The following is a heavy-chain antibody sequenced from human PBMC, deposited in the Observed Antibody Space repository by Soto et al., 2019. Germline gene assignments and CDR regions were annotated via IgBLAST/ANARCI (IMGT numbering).Heavy chain of an antibody. CDR2: IIPILGIA. CDR1: GGTFSSNT. D-gene: IGHD5-18*01. J-gene: IGHJ6*02. CDR3: ATLLVGYTYGPGGNYGVDG. Sequence: QVQLVQSGAEVKKPGSSVKVSCEASGGTFSSNTISWVRQAPGQGLEWMGGIIPILGIANYAQKFQGGVTITADKSTSRAYMELSSLRSEDTAVYYCATLLVGYTYGPGGNYGVDGWGQGTTVTVS. V-gene: IGHV1-69*02.